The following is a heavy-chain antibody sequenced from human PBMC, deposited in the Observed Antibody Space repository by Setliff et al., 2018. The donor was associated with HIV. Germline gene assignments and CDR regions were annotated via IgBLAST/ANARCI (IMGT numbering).Heavy chain of an antibody. D-gene: IGHD1-1*01. J-gene: IGHJ5*02. CDR3: ARGTRYNGDGNPNWFDP. CDR2: IYYSGST. Sequence: SETLSLTCTVSGASTSSNTYSWVWIRQPPGKGLEWIGSIYYSGSTYYNPSLKSRVTISGDRSKNQFSLELTSVTAADTAVYYCARGTRYNGDGNPNWFDPWGQGNLVTVS. V-gene: IGHV4-39*07. CDR1: GASTSSNTYS.